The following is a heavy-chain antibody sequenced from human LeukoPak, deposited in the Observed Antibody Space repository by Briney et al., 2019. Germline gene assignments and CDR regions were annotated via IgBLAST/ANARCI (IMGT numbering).Heavy chain of an antibody. Sequence: GGSLRLSCAASGFTFNDYYMSWIRQAPGRGLEWLSYINIGGTNTHYADSVKGRFTISRDNAKKSLYLEMNNLRAEDTAVYYCATDGAGFDTWGQGVLVTVSS. CDR3: ATDGAGFDT. CDR1: GFTFNDYY. V-gene: IGHV3-11*01. CDR2: INIGGTNT. J-gene: IGHJ5*02.